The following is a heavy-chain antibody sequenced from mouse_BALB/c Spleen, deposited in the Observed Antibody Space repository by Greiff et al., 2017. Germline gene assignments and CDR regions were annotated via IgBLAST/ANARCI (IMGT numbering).Heavy chain of an antibody. J-gene: IGHJ4*01. Sequence: VQLQQSAAELARPGASVKMSCKASGYTFTSYTMHWVKQRPGQGLEWIGYINPSSGYTEYNQKFKDKTTLTADKSSSTAYMQLSSLTSEDSAVYYCARTRTPLYYYGSSYGDYAMDYWGQGTSVTVSS. CDR3: ARTRTPLYYYGSSYGDYAMDY. CDR2: INPSSGYT. D-gene: IGHD1-1*01. V-gene: IGHV1-4*02. CDR1: GYTFTSYT.